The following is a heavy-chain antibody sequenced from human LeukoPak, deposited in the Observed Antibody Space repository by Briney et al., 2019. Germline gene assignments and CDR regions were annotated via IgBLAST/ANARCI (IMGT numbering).Heavy chain of an antibody. CDR2: IYYSGST. V-gene: IGHV4-59*01. Sequence: SETLSLTCTVSGGSISSYYWNWLRQPPGKGLEWIGYIYYSGSTNYNPSLKSRVTISVDTSKNQFSLKLSSVTAADTAVYYCARAVSASTVYYFDYWGQGTLVTVSS. D-gene: IGHD4-17*01. J-gene: IGHJ4*02. CDR1: GGSISSYY. CDR3: ARAVSASTVYYFDY.